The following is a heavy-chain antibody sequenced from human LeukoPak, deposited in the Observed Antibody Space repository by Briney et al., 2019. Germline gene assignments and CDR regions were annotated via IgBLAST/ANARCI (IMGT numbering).Heavy chain of an antibody. CDR1: GGSFSGYY. V-gene: IGHV4-34*01. CDR2: INRSGST. J-gene: IGHJ4*02. Sequence: PSETLSLTCAVYGGSFSGYYWSWIRQPPGKGLEWIGEINRSGSTNYNPSLKSRVTISVDTSKNQFSLKLSSVTAADTAVYYCASGESDYYDSSGYMGFDYWGQGTLVTVSS. CDR3: ASGESDYYDSSGYMGFDY. D-gene: IGHD3-22*01.